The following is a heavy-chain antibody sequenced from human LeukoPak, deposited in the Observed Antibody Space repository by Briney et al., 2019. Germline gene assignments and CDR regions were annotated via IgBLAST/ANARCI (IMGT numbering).Heavy chain of an antibody. CDR3: AGGSGNPGVGFDP. CDR2: INPNSGGT. J-gene: IGHJ5*02. V-gene: IGHV1-2*02. CDR1: GYTFTGYY. Sequence: GASVKVSCKASGYTFTGYYMHWVRQAPGQGPEWMGWINPNSGGTNYAQKFQGRVTMTRDTSISTAYMELSRLRSDDTAVYYCAGGSGNPGVGFDPWGQGTLVTVSS. D-gene: IGHD1-26*01.